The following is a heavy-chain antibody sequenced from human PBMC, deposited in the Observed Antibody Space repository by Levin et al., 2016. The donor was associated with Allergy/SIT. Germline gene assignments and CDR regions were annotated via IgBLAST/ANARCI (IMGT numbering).Heavy chain of an antibody. V-gene: IGHV3-49*04. D-gene: IGHD4-23*01. CDR1: GFSFGDYG. Sequence: GESLKISCTASGFSFGDYGVSWVRQAPGKGLEWVGFIRSKVYGGAREHAASVKGRFTLSRDDSTSIAYLQMNSLKTEDTAMYYCTRLSSTDSGGHPRPAHFDKWGQGTLVTVSS. CDR3: TRLSSTDSGGHPRPAHFDK. J-gene: IGHJ4*02. CDR2: IRSKVYGGAR.